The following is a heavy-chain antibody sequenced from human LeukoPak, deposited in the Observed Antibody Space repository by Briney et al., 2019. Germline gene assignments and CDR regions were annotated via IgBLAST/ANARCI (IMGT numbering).Heavy chain of an antibody. CDR3: ARQKGPYGAFDY. CDR1: GYSISSGYY. J-gene: IGHJ4*02. D-gene: IGHD4-17*01. V-gene: IGHV4-38-2*02. Sequence: SETLSLTCTVSGYSISSGYYWGWIRQPPGKGLEWIGSIYHSGSTYYNPSLKSRVTISVDTSKNQFSLKLSSVTAADTAVYYCARQKGPYGAFDYWGQGTLVTVSS. CDR2: IYHSGST.